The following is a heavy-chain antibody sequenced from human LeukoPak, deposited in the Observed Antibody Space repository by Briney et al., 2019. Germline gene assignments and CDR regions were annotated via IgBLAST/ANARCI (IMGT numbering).Heavy chain of an antibody. Sequence: PSETLCLTCTVSGGSISSSSYYWGWIRQPPGKGLEWIGSIYYSGSTYYNPSLKSRVTISVDTSKNQFSLKLSSVTAADTAVYYCARGNDYGDFTPFDYWGQGTLVTVSS. CDR3: ARGNDYGDFTPFDY. V-gene: IGHV4-39*07. CDR2: IYYSGST. CDR1: GGSISSSSYY. J-gene: IGHJ4*02. D-gene: IGHD4-17*01.